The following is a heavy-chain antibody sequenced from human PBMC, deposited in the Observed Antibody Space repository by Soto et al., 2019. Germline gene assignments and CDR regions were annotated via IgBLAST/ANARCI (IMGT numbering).Heavy chain of an antibody. V-gene: IGHV4-4*07. J-gene: IGHJ6*02. D-gene: IGHD6-13*01. Sequence: LTCTVSGGSISSYYWSWIRQPAGKGLEWIGRIYTSGSTNYNPSLKSRVTMSVDTSKNQFSLKLSSVTAADTAVYYCARIYSSSWYRYGMDVWGQGTTVTVSS. CDR1: GGSISSYY. CDR2: IYTSGST. CDR3: ARIYSSSWYRYGMDV.